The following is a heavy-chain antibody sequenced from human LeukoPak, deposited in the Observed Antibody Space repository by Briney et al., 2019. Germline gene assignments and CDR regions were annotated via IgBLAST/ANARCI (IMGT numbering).Heavy chain of an antibody. CDR3: ARARQLVGWFDP. J-gene: IGHJ5*02. CDR1: GGTFSSYA. Sequence: SVKVSCKASGGTFSSYAISWVRQAPGQGLEWMGGIIPIFGTANYAQKFQSRVTITADESTSTAYMELSSLRSEDTAVYYCARARQLVGWFDPWGQGTLVTVSS. V-gene: IGHV1-69*13. CDR2: IIPIFGTA. D-gene: IGHD6-13*01.